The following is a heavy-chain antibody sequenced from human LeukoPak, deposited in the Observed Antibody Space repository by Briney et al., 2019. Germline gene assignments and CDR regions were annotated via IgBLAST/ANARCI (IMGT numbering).Heavy chain of an antibody. CDR1: RYTYTSYG. J-gene: IGHJ4*02. CDR3: ARGGAGSYYWPLDD. Sequence: ASVKVSFKSCRYTYTSYGISWVRQAPGQGLEWMGWISAYNGYTNYAQKLQGRVTMNTDTPTSRAYMELRSLRCDDTAVYYCARGGAGSYYWPLDDWGQGTLVTVSA. CDR2: ISAYNGYT. D-gene: IGHD3-10*01. V-gene: IGHV1-18*01.